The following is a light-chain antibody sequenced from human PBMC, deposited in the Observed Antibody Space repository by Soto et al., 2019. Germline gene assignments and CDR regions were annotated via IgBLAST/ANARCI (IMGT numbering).Light chain of an antibody. CDR1: QGVTTN. J-gene: IGKJ5*01. V-gene: IGKV3-15*01. CDR2: DVS. Sequence: EILMTQSPATLSVSLGERVTLSCRASQGVTTNFDWYQQKSGQSPRLLIYDVSSMATGVPSRFSGTGSETDFTLTISGLQSEDSAIYFCQQYNNWPFSFGQGTRLEIK. CDR3: QQYNNWPFS.